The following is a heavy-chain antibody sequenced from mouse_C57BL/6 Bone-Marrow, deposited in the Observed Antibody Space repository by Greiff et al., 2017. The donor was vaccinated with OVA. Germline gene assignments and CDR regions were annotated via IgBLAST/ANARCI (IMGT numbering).Heavy chain of an antibody. V-gene: IGHV3-6*01. CDR2: ISYDGSN. J-gene: IGHJ3*01. CDR1: GYSITSGYY. CDR3: ARGGPNYSNWFAY. Sequence: EVKLLESGPGLVKPSQSLSLTCSVTGYSITSGYYWNWIRQFPGNKLEWMGYISYDGSNNYNPSLKNRISITRDTSKNQFFLKLNSVTTEDTATYYCARGGPNYSNWFAYWGQGTLVTVSA. D-gene: IGHD2-5*01.